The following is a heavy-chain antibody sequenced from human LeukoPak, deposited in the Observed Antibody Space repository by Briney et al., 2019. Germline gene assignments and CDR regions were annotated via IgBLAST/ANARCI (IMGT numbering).Heavy chain of an antibody. Sequence: PSETLSLTCTVSGGSISGYYWSWIRQPPGKGLEWIGYIHYSGSTDCIPSLKSRVTISVETSKNQVSLELTSVTAADTAVYYCARWEYSSSWYNYWGQGTLVTVTS. CDR1: GGSISGYY. V-gene: IGHV4-59*08. CDR3: ARWEYSSSWYNY. D-gene: IGHD6-13*01. J-gene: IGHJ4*02. CDR2: IHYSGST.